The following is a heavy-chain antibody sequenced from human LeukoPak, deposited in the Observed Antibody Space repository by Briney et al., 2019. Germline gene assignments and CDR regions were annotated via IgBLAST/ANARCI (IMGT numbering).Heavy chain of an antibody. CDR2: INPNSGGT. D-gene: IGHD6-13*01. CDR1: GYTFTGYY. V-gene: IGHV1-2*02. CDR3: ARPSRSSWSAFDY. J-gene: IGHJ4*02. Sequence: ASVKVSCKASGYTFTGYYMHWVRQAPGQGLEWMGWINPNSGGTNYAQKFQGRVTMTRDTSISTAYMGLSRLRSDDTAVYYCARPSRSSWSAFDYWGQGTLVTVSS.